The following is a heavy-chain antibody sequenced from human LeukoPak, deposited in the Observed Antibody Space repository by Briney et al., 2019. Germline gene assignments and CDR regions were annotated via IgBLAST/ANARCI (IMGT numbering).Heavy chain of an antibody. Sequence: GGSLRLSCPASGFTFSDYSMSWVRQAPGKGLEWLSSISSSSDYIYYADSVKGRFTISRDNARNSLYLQMNSLRAEDTAVYYCARSRSVSNYKGMDVWGQGTTVTVSS. D-gene: IGHD5/OR15-5a*01. CDR1: GFTFSDYS. J-gene: IGHJ6*02. CDR3: ARSRSVSNYKGMDV. V-gene: IGHV3-21*01. CDR2: ISSSSDYI.